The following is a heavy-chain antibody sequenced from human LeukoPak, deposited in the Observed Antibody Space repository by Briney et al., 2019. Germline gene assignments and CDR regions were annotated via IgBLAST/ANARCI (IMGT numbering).Heavy chain of an antibody. V-gene: IGHV3-15*01. CDR1: GFTFSSAW. CDR3: TTGLGWLSVPP. CDR2: IKSKTDGGTT. Sequence: GGSLRLSCAASGFTFSSAWMSWVRQAPGKGLEWVGRIKSKTDGGTTDYAAPVKGRFTISRDDSKNTLYLQMNSLKTEDTAVYYCTTGLGWLSVPPWGQGTTVTVSS. D-gene: IGHD3-22*01. J-gene: IGHJ6*02.